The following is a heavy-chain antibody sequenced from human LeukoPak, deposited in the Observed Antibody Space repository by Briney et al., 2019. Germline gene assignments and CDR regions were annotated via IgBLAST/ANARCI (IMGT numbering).Heavy chain of an antibody. CDR3: ARGSASYAFDI. CDR1: GGSISSYY. V-gene: IGHV4-4*09. D-gene: IGHD2-2*01. CDR2: IYTSGST. J-gene: IGHJ3*02. Sequence: SETLSLTCTVSGGSISSYYWSWIRQPPGKGLEWIGYIYTSGSTNYNPSLKSRVTISVDTSKNQFSLKLSSVPAADTAVYYCARGSASYAFDIWGQGTMVTVSS.